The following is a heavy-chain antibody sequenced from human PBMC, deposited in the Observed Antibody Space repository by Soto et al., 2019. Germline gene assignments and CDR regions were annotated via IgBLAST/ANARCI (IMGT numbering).Heavy chain of an antibody. CDR1: GGTFSSYA. J-gene: IGHJ3*02. Sequence: QVQLVQSGAEVKKPGSSVKVSCKASGGTFSSYAISWVRQAPGQGLEWMGGIIPIFGTANYTQKFQGRVTITADESTSTAYMELSSLRSEDTAVYYCARVRGRSTTPPDAFDIWGQGTMVTVSS. D-gene: IGHD3-16*01. V-gene: IGHV1-69*01. CDR3: ARVRGRSTTPPDAFDI. CDR2: IIPIFGTA.